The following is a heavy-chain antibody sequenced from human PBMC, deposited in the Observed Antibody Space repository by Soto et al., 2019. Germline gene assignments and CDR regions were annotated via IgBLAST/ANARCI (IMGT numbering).Heavy chain of an antibody. V-gene: IGHV4-59*08. CDR3: ASRYGYGCDS. J-gene: IGHJ4*02. Sequence: QVQLQESGPGLVKPSETLSLTCTVSGGSISSYYWSWIRQPPGKGLEWIGYIYYSGSTNYNPSLXGXAXIXXDTAKNQFSLKLSAVTAADTAVYYCASRYGYGCDSWGRGPLVTVSS. CDR1: GGSISSYY. D-gene: IGHD1-1*01. CDR2: IYYSGST.